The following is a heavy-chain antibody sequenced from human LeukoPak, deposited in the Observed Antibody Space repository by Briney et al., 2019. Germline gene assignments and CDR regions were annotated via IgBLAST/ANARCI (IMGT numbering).Heavy chain of an antibody. D-gene: IGHD4/OR15-4a*01. CDR2: LYTSGST. Sequence: SETLSLTCTVSGGPINSGVYYWSWIRRPAGKGLEWIGRLYTSGSTRYNPSLRSRVTISQDSSKNQFSLELSSVTAADTAVYYCARTMVYGMDVWGQGTTVTVSS. V-gene: IGHV4-61*02. CDR1: GGPINSGVYY. J-gene: IGHJ6*02. CDR3: ARTMVYGMDV.